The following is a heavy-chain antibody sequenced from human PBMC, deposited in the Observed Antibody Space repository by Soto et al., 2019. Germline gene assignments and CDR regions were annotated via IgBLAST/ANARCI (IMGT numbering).Heavy chain of an antibody. J-gene: IGHJ4*02. V-gene: IGHV1-69*08. CDR1: GGTFSSYT. CDR3: AREEYYYGSGAFFDY. D-gene: IGHD3-10*01. CDR2: IIPILGIA. Sequence: QVQLVQSGAEVKKPGSSVKVSCKASGGTFSSYTISWVRQAPGQGLEWMGRIIPILGIANYAQKFQGRVTXTXDXSSXTAYMELSSLRSEDTAVYYCAREEYYYGSGAFFDYWGQGPLVTVSS.